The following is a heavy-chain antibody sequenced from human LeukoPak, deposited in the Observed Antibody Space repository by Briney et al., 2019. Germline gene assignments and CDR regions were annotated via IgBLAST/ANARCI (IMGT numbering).Heavy chain of an antibody. V-gene: IGHV3-30*09. D-gene: IGHD6-13*01. CDR2: VSYDGSNK. CDR1: GFTFSSYA. CDR3: ARDSTAAGTGGFDP. J-gene: IGHJ5*02. Sequence: GRSLRLSCAASGFTFSSYAMHWVRPAPGKGLEWGAVVSYDGSNKYYADSVKSRFAISRDNSKNTLYLQMNSLRAEDTAVYYCARDSTAAGTGGFDPWGQGTLVTVSS.